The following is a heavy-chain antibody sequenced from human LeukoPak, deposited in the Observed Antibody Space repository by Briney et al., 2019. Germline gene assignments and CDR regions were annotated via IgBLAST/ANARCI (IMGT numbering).Heavy chain of an antibody. CDR3: ARAVGPFDF. J-gene: IGHJ3*01. CDR2: IWNDGSIK. CDR1: GFTFSSYG. Sequence: GRSLRLSRAASGFTFSSYGIHWVRQAPGKGLEWVAVIWNDGSIKYYADSVKGRFTISRDNSKNTLYLQMNSLRVEDTAVYYCARAVGPFDFWGQGTRVIVSS. V-gene: IGHV3-33*08.